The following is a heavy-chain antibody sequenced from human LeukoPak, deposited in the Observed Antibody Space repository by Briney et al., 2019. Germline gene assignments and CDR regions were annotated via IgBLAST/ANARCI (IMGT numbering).Heavy chain of an antibody. CDR3: ARGMVAARVIDY. J-gene: IGHJ4*02. CDR2: IYYSGST. Sequence: SETLSLTCTVSGGSISSYYWSWIRQPPGKGLEWIGYIYYSGSTNYNPSLKSRVTISVDTSKNQFSLKLSSVTAADTAVYYCARGMVAARVIDYWGQGTLVTVSS. CDR1: GGSISSYY. D-gene: IGHD6-6*01. V-gene: IGHV4-59*12.